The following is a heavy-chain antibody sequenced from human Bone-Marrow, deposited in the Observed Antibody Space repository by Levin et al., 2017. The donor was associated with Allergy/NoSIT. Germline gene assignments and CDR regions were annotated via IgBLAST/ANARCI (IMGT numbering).Heavy chain of an antibody. CDR1: GFTFSSYA. Sequence: GGSLRLSCAASGFTFSSYAMSWVRQAPGKGLEWVSVISSSDGTTFYADSVKGRFTISRDNSKNTLYLQMNSLRAEDTAVYYCAKRGRSPEVAPGNMLFGYWGQGTLVTVSS. V-gene: IGHV3-23*01. D-gene: IGHD6-13*01. CDR3: AKRGRSPEVAPGNMLFGY. CDR2: ISSSDGTT. J-gene: IGHJ4*02.